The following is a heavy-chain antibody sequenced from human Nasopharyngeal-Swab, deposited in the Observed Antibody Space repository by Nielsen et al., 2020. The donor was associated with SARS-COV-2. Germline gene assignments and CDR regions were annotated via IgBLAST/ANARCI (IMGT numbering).Heavy chain of an antibody. CDR2: IYTSVST. CDR1: GGSISSYY. V-gene: IGHV4-4*07. J-gene: IGHJ5*02. Sequence: SETLSLTCTVSGGSISSYYWSWIRQPAGKGLEWIGRIYTSVSTNYNPSLKSRVTMSVDTSKSQFSLKVSSVTAADTAVYYCARESAVSARRRWFDPWGQGTLVTVSS. D-gene: IGHD6-6*01. CDR3: ARESAVSARRRWFDP.